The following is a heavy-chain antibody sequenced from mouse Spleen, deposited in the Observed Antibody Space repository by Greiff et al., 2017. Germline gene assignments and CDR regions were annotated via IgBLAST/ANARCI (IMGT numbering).Heavy chain of an antibody. V-gene: IGHV1-69*01. CDR3: ARKGYYGSSLYYFDY. Sequence: VQLQQPGAELVMPGASVKMSCKASGYTFTDYWMHWVKQRPGQGLEWIGAIDTSDSYTSYNQKFKGKATLTVDESSSTAYMQLSSLTSEDSAVYYCARKGYYGSSLYYFDYWGQGTTLTVSS. CDR1: GYTFTDYW. D-gene: IGHD1-1*01. J-gene: IGHJ2*01. CDR2: IDTSDSYT.